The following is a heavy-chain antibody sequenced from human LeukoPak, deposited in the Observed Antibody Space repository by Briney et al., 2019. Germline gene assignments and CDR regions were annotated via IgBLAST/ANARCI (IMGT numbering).Heavy chain of an antibody. CDR2: IYSGGST. V-gene: IGHV3-66*01. D-gene: IGHD6-13*01. Sequence: GSLRLSCAASGFTVSSNYMSWVRQAPGKGLEWVSVIYSGGSTYYADSVKGRFTISRDNSKNTLYLQMNSLRAEDTAVYYCASVQGSLALKYWGQGTLVTVSS. J-gene: IGHJ4*02. CDR1: GFTVSSNY. CDR3: ASVQGSLALKY.